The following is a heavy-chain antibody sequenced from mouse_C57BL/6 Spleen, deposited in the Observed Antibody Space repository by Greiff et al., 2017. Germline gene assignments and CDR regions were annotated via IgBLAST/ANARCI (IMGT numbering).Heavy chain of an antibody. J-gene: IGHJ4*01. CDR3: ARVPNPKAYGGGAMDY. V-gene: IGHV1-69*01. Sequence: QVHVKQPGAELVKPGASVKLSCKASGYTFTSYWMHWVKQRPGPGLEWIGEIDPSDSYTNYNQKFKGKSTLTVDKSSSTAYMQLSSLTSEDSAVYYCARVPNPKAYGGGAMDYWGQGTSVTVSS. CDR1: GYTFTSYW. CDR2: IDPSDSYT. D-gene: IGHD1-2*01.